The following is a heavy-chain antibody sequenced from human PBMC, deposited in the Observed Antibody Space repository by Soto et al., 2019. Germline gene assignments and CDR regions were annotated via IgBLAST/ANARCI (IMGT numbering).Heavy chain of an antibody. D-gene: IGHD2-15*01. CDR2: INSDGSST. CDR3: ARDQGYCSGGSCYVAGY. Sequence: GGSLRLSCAASGFTFSSYWMHWVRQAPGKGLVWVSRINSDGSSTGYADSVMGRFTISRDNAKNTLYLQMNSLRAEDTAVYYCARDQGYCSGGSCYVAGYWGQGTLVTVSS. J-gene: IGHJ4*02. V-gene: IGHV3-74*01. CDR1: GFTFSSYW.